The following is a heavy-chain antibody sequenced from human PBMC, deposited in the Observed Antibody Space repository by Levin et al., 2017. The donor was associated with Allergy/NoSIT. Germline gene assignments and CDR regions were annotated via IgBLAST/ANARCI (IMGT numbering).Heavy chain of an antibody. CDR1: GFTFSDYY. V-gene: IGHV3-11*01. CDR3: ARAYCSGGSCYSAVDY. CDR2: ISSSGSTI. Sequence: GGSLRLSCAASGFTFSDYYMSWNRQAPGKGLEWVSYISSSGSTIYYADSVKGRFTISRDNAKNSLYLQMNSLRAEDTAVYYCARAYCSGGSCYSAVDYWGQGTLVTVSS. D-gene: IGHD2-15*01. J-gene: IGHJ4*02.